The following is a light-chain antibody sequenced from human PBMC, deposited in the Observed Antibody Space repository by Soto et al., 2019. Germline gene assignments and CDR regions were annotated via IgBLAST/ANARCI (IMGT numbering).Light chain of an antibody. Sequence: DIQMTQSPSTLSAAIGDRVTITGRASQSINTWLAWYQQRPGKAPKLLVYDASSLESGVPSRFRGSGSGTEFTLTISSLQADDFATYFCQQYNSYSWTFGQGTKVDI. CDR1: QSINTW. V-gene: IGKV1-5*01. J-gene: IGKJ1*01. CDR2: DAS. CDR3: QQYNSYSWT.